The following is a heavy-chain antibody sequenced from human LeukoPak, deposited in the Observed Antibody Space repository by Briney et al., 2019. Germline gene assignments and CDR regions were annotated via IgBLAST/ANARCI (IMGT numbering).Heavy chain of an antibody. Sequence: GGSLRLSCAASGFTFSSYRMSWVRQAPGKGLEWVANIKQDGSEKYYVDSVKGRFTISRDNAKSSLYLQMNSLRAEDTAVYYCASQDDYGGNCFFEYWGQGTLVTVSS. CDR2: IKQDGSEK. CDR3: ASQDDYGGNCFFEY. CDR1: GFTFSSYR. J-gene: IGHJ4*02. D-gene: IGHD4-23*01. V-gene: IGHV3-7*01.